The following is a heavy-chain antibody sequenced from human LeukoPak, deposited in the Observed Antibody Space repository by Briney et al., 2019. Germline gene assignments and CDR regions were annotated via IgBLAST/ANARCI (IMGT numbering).Heavy chain of an antibody. D-gene: IGHD5/OR15-5a*01. CDR2: ISSSGSTI. CDR3: TRVLRSVYDAFDI. V-gene: IGHV3-48*03. Sequence: GGSLRLSCVASGFTFSSYEMNWVRQAHGKGLEWVAYISSSGSTIYYADSVKGRFTISSDNAKKSLYLQMNSLRAADPAVYYRTRVLRSVYDAFDIWGQGTMVTVSS. J-gene: IGHJ3*02. CDR1: GFTFSSYE.